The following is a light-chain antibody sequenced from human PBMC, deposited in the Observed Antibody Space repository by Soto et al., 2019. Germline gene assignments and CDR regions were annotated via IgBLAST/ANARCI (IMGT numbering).Light chain of an antibody. V-gene: IGLV2-8*01. CDR1: SSDVGGYNY. CDR2: EVN. Sequence: QSALTQPPSASGSLGQSVTISCTGTSSDVGGYNYVSWYQQYPGKAPKLMIYEVNQRPSGVPDRFSGSKSGNTASLTVSGLQAEDEADYYCSSYAGSKNDVFGTGTKLTVL. CDR3: SSYAGSKNDV. J-gene: IGLJ1*01.